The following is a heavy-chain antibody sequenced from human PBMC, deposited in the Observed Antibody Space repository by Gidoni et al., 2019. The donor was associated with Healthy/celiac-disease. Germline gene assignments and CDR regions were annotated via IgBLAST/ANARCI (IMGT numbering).Heavy chain of an antibody. Sequence: QVQLQESGPGLVKPSETLSLTCTVSGGSISNYYWSWVRPPPGKGLEWVGYIYYSGSTNYHPPLKSRVTISVDTSKDQFSLKLGSVTAADTAVYYCAGVVGPVRLGELSSNFDYWGQGTLVTVSS. CDR2: IYYSGST. CDR1: GGSISNYY. V-gene: IGHV4-59*01. CDR3: AGVVGPVRLGELSSNFDY. J-gene: IGHJ4*02. D-gene: IGHD3-16*02.